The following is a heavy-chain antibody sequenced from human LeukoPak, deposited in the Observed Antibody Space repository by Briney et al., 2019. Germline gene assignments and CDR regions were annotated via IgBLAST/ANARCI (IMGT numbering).Heavy chain of an antibody. CDR3: AAGLGAAAGLYYYYYMDV. CDR2: IVVGSGNT. CDR1: GFTFTSSA. J-gene: IGHJ6*03. Sequence: GASVKVSCKASGFTFTSSAMQWVRQARGQRLEWIGWIVVGSGNTNYAQKFQERVTITRDMSTSTAYMELSSLRSEDTAVYYCAAGLGAAAGLYYYYYMDVWGKGTTVTVS. V-gene: IGHV1-58*02. D-gene: IGHD6-13*01.